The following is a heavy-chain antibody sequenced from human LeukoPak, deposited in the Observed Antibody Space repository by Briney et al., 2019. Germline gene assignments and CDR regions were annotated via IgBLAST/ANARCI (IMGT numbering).Heavy chain of an antibody. Sequence: GGSLRLSCAASGFTFRSYATSYVRQAPGQGLEWVSSINAAGSSTWYPDSVKGRFTIYRDNSKNTLSLQMNYLRAEDTAIYYCATNYGDYVNWFDPWGQGTLVTVSS. D-gene: IGHD4-17*01. CDR3: ATNYGDYVNWFDP. V-gene: IGHV3-23*03. J-gene: IGHJ5*02. CDR2: INAAGSST. CDR1: GFTFRSYA.